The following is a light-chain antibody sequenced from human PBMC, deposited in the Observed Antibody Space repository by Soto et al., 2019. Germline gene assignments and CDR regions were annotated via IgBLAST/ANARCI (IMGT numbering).Light chain of an antibody. Sequence: DIVMTQPPDSLAVSLGERATINCKSSQSVLYNSNNKNYLAWYQQKPGQPPKLLIYWASTRESGVPDRFSGSGSGTDFTLTISSLQAEDVAVYYCQHYYSRPFTFGPGTKVDIK. V-gene: IGKV4-1*01. CDR2: WAS. J-gene: IGKJ3*01. CDR1: QSVLYNSNNKNY. CDR3: QHYYSRPFT.